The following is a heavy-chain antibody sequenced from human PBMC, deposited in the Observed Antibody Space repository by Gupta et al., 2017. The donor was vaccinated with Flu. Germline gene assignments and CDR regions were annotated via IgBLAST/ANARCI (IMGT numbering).Heavy chain of an antibody. V-gene: IGHV3-74*03. CDR1: GFTYSGAY. Sequence: EVQLVESGGGLVLPGGSVRVSCAGSGFTYSGAYLQWVRQAPGKGLVWVSRINPDGSSTTYADSVKGRFTISRDNAKNTLYLQMNSLGADDTAVYYCATVTTGCWGQGTLVTVSS. CDR3: ATVTTGC. J-gene: IGHJ4*02. CDR2: INPDGSST. D-gene: IGHD4-17*01.